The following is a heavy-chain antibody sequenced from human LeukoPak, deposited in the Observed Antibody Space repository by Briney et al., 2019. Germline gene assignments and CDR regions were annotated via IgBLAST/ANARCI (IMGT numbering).Heavy chain of an antibody. CDR1: GGSFSGYY. D-gene: IGHD3-3*01. J-gene: IGHJ6*03. Sequence: SETLSLTCAVYGGSFSGYYWSWIRQPPGKGLEWIGEINHSGSTNYNPSLKSRVTISVDTSKNQFFLKLSSVIAADTAVYYCARDPYYDFWSGYYTGTIDYYYYYMDVWGKGTTVTVSS. CDR2: INHSGST. CDR3: ARDPYYDFWSGYYTGTIDYYYYYMDV. V-gene: IGHV4-34*01.